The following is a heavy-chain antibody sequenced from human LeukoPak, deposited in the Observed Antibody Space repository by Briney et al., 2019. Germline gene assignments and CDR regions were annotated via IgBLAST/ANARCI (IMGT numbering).Heavy chain of an antibody. J-gene: IGHJ4*02. Sequence: ASVKVSCKASGYTFTSYDINWVRQATGQGLEWMGWMNPNSGNTGYAQKFQGRVTITRNTSISTAYMELSSLRSEDTAVYYCARNNYYDSSGYYGDFDYGGQGTLVTVSS. D-gene: IGHD3-22*01. V-gene: IGHV1-8*03. CDR2: MNPNSGNT. CDR1: GYTFTSYD. CDR3: ARNNYYDSSGYYGDFDY.